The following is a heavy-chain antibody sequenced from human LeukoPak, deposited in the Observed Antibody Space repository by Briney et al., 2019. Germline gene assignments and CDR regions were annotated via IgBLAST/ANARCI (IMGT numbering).Heavy chain of an antibody. CDR2: IYSGGNT. J-gene: IGHJ4*02. D-gene: IGHD5-12*01. CDR3: ARLDSGYNAYAPFDH. V-gene: IGHV3-53*01. CDR1: GFIVGSKY. Sequence: GGSLRLSCAASGFIVGSKYMSWVRQTPGKGLDLVSVIYSGGNTHYSDSVKGRLTISRDNSKNTLYLQMNSLRVDDTAVYYCARLDSGYNAYAPFDHWGQGTLVTVSS.